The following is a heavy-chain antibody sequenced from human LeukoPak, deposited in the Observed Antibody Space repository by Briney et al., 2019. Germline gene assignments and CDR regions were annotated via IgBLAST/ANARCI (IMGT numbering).Heavy chain of an antibody. Sequence: SETLSLTCTVSGGSISSYYWSWTRPPAGKGLEWIGRIYNSGSTNYHPSLKSRVTMSVDTSKNQFSLKLSSVTAADTAVYYCAREDYDFWSGYYTSYYYYMDVWGKGTTVTVSS. CDR3: AREDYDFWSGYYTSYYYYMDV. D-gene: IGHD3-3*01. J-gene: IGHJ6*03. CDR2: IYNSGST. CDR1: GGSISSYY. V-gene: IGHV4-4*07.